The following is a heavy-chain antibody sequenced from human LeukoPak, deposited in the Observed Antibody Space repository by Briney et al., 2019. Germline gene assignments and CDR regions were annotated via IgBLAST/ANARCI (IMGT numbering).Heavy chain of an antibody. V-gene: IGHV3-7*01. CDR2: TNQDGSVK. Sequence: GGSLRLSCKASGFTFNMFWMAWVRQAPGKGLEWVSNTNQDGSVKFYVDSVRDRFAVSRDNAQKSLFLQMNSLRAEDTAVYYCARDGDAFDIWGQGTMVTVSS. J-gene: IGHJ3*02. CDR3: ARDGDAFDI. CDR1: GFTFNMFW.